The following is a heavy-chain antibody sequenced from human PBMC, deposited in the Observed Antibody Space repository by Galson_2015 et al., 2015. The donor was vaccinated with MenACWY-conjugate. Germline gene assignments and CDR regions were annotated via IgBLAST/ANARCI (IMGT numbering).Heavy chain of an antibody. CDR2: IIPIFGTT. Sequence: SVKVSCKASGGTFRSYAIGWVRQAPGQGLEWMGGIIPIFGTTDYAQKFQGRVTITADESTSTGYMELSSLRSEDTAIYYCARLAGDFWSGYNVSFYYGLDVWGQGTTVTASS. J-gene: IGHJ6*02. V-gene: IGHV1-69*13. CDR1: GGTFRSYA. CDR3: ARLAGDFWSGYNVSFYYGLDV. D-gene: IGHD3-3*01.